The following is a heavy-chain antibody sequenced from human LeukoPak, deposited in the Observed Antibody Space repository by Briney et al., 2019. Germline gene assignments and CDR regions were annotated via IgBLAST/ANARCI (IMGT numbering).Heavy chain of an antibody. CDR3: ARALWFGEFLFDY. CDR2: ISGSGGST. J-gene: IGHJ4*02. Sequence: QPGGGPRPSLAAPGFTFFGPAHSRGRPAPGEGGGGGSGISGSGGSTYYADSVKGRFTISRDNSKNTLYLQMNSLRAEDTAVYYCARALWFGEFLFDYWGQGTLVTVSS. CDR1: GFTFFGPA. D-gene: IGHD3-10*01. V-gene: IGHV3-23*01.